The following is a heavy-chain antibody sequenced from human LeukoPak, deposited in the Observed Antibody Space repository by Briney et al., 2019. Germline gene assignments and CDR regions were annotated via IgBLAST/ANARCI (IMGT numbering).Heavy chain of an antibody. CDR1: GYTFTSYD. Sequence: GASVKVSCKASGYTFTSYDINWVRQATGQGLEWMGWINPNSGGTNYAQKFQGRVTMTRDTSISTAYMELSRLRSDDTAVYYCARDLWFGELSSDPWGQGTLVTVSS. CDR3: ARDLWFGELSSDP. J-gene: IGHJ5*02. V-gene: IGHV1-2*02. D-gene: IGHD3-10*01. CDR2: INPNSGGT.